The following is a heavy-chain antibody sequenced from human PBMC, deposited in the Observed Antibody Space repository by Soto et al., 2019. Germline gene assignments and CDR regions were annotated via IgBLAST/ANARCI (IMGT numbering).Heavy chain of an antibody. D-gene: IGHD2-15*01. V-gene: IGHV1-18*01. CDR3: ARELDYSGGSCPLGRNWFDP. J-gene: IGHJ5*02. Sequence: ASVKVSCKASGYTFTSYGFSWVRQAPGQGLEWMGWISAYNGNTNYAQKLQGRVTMTTDTSTSTAYMELRSLRSDDTAVYYCARELDYSGGSCPLGRNWFDPWGQGTLVTVSS. CDR2: ISAYNGNT. CDR1: GYTFTSYG.